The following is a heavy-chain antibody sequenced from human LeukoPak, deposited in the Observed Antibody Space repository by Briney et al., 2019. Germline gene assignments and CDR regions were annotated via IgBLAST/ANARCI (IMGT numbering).Heavy chain of an antibody. D-gene: IGHD3-10*01. V-gene: IGHV3-30*04. CDR2: ISYDGSNK. J-gene: IGHJ4*02. CDR1: GFTFSSYA. Sequence: GGSLRLSCAASGFTFSSYAMHWVRQAPGKGLEWVAVISYDGSNKYYADSVKGRFTISRDNSKNTLYLQMNSLRAEDTAVYYCAKDDAYYGSGSFDYWGQGTLVTVSS. CDR3: AKDDAYYGSGSFDY.